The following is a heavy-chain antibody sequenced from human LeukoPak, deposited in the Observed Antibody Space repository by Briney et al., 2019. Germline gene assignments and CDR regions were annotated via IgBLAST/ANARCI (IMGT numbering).Heavy chain of an antibody. Sequence: PGGSLRLSCAASGFTFSSYGMHWVRQAPGKGLEWVAVIWYDGSNKYYADSVKGRFTISRDNSKNTLYLQMNSLRAEDTAVYYCARDPGIGNFDYWGQGTLVTASS. J-gene: IGHJ4*02. V-gene: IGHV3-33*01. CDR1: GFTFSSYG. CDR2: IWYDGSNK. CDR3: ARDPGIGNFDY. D-gene: IGHD6-13*01.